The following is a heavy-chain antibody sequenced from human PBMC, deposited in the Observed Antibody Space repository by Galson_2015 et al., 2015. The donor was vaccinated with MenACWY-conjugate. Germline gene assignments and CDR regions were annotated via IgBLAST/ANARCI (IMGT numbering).Heavy chain of an antibody. V-gene: IGHV3-73*01. CDR3: TRLGPYYSGSYFDL. J-gene: IGHJ2*01. CDR1: GFTFSGSA. D-gene: IGHD1-26*01. Sequence: SLRLSCAAPGFTFSGSAMHWVRQASGKGLEWVGRIRSKANSYATAYAASVKGRFTISRDDSKNTAYLQMNSLKTEDTAVYYCTRLGPYYSGSYFDLWGRGTLVTVSS. CDR2: IRSKANSYAT.